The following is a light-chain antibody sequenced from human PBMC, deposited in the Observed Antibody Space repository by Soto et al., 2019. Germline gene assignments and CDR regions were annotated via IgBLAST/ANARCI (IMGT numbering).Light chain of an antibody. J-gene: IGKJ1*01. V-gene: IGKV3-20*01. CDR3: QQYGGSRA. CDR2: GAS. CDR1: QTVSSNY. Sequence: ESVLTQSPGTLSLSPGEGATLSCRASQTVSSNYLAWYQQKPGQAPRLLIYGASSRATGIPDRFSGSGSGTDFTLTISRLEPEDFVVYFCQQYGGSRAFGQGTKVEIK.